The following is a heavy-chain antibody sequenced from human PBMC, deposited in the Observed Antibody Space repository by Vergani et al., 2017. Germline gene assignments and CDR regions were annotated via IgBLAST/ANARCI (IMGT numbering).Heavy chain of an antibody. Sequence: EVQLVESGGGLVKPGGSLRLSCAVSGFTFSNGWMSWVRQAPGKGLEWIGRIKSKTDGGTTDYAAPVKGRFTISRDDSKNTLYLQMNSLKTEDTAVYYCXTEYYYDNSGLFDYWDQGTLVTVSS. CDR3: XTEYYYDNSGLFDY. V-gene: IGHV3-15*01. D-gene: IGHD3-22*01. J-gene: IGHJ4*02. CDR2: IKSKTDGGTT. CDR1: GFTFSNGW.